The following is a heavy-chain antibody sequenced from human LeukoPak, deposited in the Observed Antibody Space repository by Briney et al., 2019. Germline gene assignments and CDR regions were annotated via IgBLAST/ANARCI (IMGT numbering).Heavy chain of an antibody. V-gene: IGHV1-8*03. D-gene: IGHD1-26*01. J-gene: IGHJ2*01. Sequence: ASVKVSCKASGYTFTSYDINWVRQATGQGLEWMGWMNPNSGNTGYAQKFQGRVTITRNTSISTAYMELSSLRSGDTAVYYCARGSGYSGSYWYFDLWGRGTLVTVSS. CDR3: ARGSGYSGSYWYFDL. CDR1: GYTFTSYD. CDR2: MNPNSGNT.